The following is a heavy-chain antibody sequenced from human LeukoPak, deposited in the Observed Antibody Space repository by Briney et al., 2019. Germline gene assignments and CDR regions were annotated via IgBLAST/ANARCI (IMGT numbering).Heavy chain of an antibody. V-gene: IGHV4-34*01. Sequence: SDTLSLTCAVYGGSFSGYYWSWIRQPPAKGLEWSGEINHSGSTNYNPSLKSRVTISVDTSKNQFYPKLSSVTAAETAVSYCARGSSGYYPHWFDPWGQGTLVTVSS. CDR1: GGSFSGYY. CDR3: ARGSSGYYPHWFDP. D-gene: IGHD3-22*01. J-gene: IGHJ5*02. CDR2: INHSGST.